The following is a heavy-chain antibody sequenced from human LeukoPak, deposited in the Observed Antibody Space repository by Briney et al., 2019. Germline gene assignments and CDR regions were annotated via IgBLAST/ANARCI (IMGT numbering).Heavy chain of an antibody. Sequence: PGGSLRLSCAASGSSFNNDGMRWVRQAPGKGRGWVGVMWSEHNSQHSAASVQGRFTISKHTSKNTLYLQMTSLRAEDTAVYYCARDLRRTTFDYWGQGTLVTVSS. J-gene: IGHJ4*02. D-gene: IGHD4-11*01. CDR3: ARDLRRTTFDY. V-gene: IGHV3-33*01. CDR1: GSSFNNDG. CDR2: MWSEHNSQ.